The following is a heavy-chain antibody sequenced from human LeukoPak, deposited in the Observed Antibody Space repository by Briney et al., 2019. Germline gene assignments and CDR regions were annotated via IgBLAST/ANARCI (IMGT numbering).Heavy chain of an antibody. Sequence: SETLSLTCAVYGGSFSGYYWSWIRQLPGKGLEWIGEINHSGSTNYNPSLKSRVTISVDTSKNQFSLKLSSVTAADTAVYYCASQTYYYYMDVWGKGTTVTVSS. V-gene: IGHV4-34*01. CDR2: INHSGST. J-gene: IGHJ6*03. CDR3: ASQTYYYYMDV. CDR1: GGSFSGYY.